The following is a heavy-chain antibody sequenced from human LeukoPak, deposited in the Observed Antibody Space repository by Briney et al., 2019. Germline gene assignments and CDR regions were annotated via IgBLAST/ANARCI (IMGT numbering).Heavy chain of an antibody. CDR2: IIPIFGTA. V-gene: IGHV1-69*13. J-gene: IGHJ3*02. D-gene: IGHD3-16*02. CDR1: GGTFSSYA. Sequence: GASVKVSCKASGGTFSSYAISWVRQAPGQGLEWMGGIIPIFGTANYAQKFQGRVTITADESTSTAYMELSSLRSEDTAVYYCARAYDYVWGSYREWYAFDIWGQGTMVTVSS. CDR3: ARAYDYVWGSYREWYAFDI.